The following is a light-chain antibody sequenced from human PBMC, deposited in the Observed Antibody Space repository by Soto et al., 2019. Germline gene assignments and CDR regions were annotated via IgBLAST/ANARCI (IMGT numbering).Light chain of an antibody. Sequence: IPLTQSPSSLSASVGDRVTISCRASQGIANFLAWYQQKPGKAPKLLIYGASTLQSGVPSRFSGSGSGTDFTLTISSLQPEDFATYYCHQLNSFPIPFGPGTKVDI. J-gene: IGKJ3*01. CDR3: HQLNSFPIP. CDR2: GAS. V-gene: IGKV1-9*01. CDR1: QGIANF.